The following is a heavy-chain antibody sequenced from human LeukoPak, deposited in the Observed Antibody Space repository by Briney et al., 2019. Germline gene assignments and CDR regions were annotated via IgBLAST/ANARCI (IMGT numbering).Heavy chain of an antibody. V-gene: IGHV3-74*01. CDR3: ASDSPYYGMDV. CDR2: INSDGSAT. J-gene: IGHJ6*02. CDR1: GFPFSSYW. Sequence: GGSLRLSCAASGFPFSSYWMHWVRQVPGKGLLWVSRINSDGSATIYADSVRGRFTISRDNAKNTLYLQMSGLRVEDTAVYHCASDSPYYGMDVWAKGPRSPSP.